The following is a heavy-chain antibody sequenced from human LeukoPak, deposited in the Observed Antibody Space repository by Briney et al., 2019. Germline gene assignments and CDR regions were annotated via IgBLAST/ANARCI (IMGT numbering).Heavy chain of an antibody. CDR3: AKVVSGYHFDY. D-gene: IGHD5-12*01. CDR2: ISGSGGNT. CDR1: GFTFSSYG. V-gene: IGHV3-23*01. Sequence: GGSLRLSCAASGFTFSSYGMSWVRRAPGKGPEWVSGISGSGGNTYYADSVKGRFTISRDNSQNTLYLQMNTLRAEDTAVYYCAKVVSGYHFDYWGQGTLVTVTS. J-gene: IGHJ4*02.